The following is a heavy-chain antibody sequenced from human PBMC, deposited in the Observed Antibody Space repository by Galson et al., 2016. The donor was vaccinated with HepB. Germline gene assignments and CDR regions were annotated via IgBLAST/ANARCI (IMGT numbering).Heavy chain of an antibody. CDR2: IKQDGGDK. V-gene: IGHV3-7*04. D-gene: IGHD6-19*01. J-gene: IGHJ5*02. Sequence: SLRLSCAASRFTFSRYWMNWVRQAPGKGLEWVANIKQDGGDKYYVDSVKGRFTISRDNAKNSLYLQMNSLRAEDAAVYYCARGGSGSMGDRFDPWGQGTLVTVSS. CDR1: RFTFSRYW. CDR3: ARGGSGSMGDRFDP.